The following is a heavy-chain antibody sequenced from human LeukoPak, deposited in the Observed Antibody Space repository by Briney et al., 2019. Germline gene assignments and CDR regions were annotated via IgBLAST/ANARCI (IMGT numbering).Heavy chain of an antibody. V-gene: IGHV1-8*01. J-gene: IGHJ4*02. D-gene: IGHD3-9*01. Sequence: ASVKVSCKASGYTFTSYDINWVRQATGQGLEWMGWMNPNSGNTGYAQKFQGRVTITRNTSISTAYMELSSLRSEDTAVYYCARAANFDWLLTGGRGLDYWGQGTLVTVSS. CDR1: GYTFTSYD. CDR3: ARAANFDWLLTGGRGLDY. CDR2: MNPNSGNT.